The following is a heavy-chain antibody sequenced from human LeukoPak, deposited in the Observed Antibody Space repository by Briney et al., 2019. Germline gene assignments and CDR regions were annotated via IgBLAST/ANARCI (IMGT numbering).Heavy chain of an antibody. CDR3: ARALTVTTSTLPFDY. Sequence: SETLSLTCTVSGGSISSYYWSWIRQPPGKGLEWIGYIYYSGSTNYNPSLKSRVTISVDTSKNQFSLKLSSVTAADTAVYYCARALTVTTSTLPFDYWGQGTLVTVSS. CDR2: IYYSGST. V-gene: IGHV4-59*12. CDR1: GGSISSYY. D-gene: IGHD4-11*01. J-gene: IGHJ4*02.